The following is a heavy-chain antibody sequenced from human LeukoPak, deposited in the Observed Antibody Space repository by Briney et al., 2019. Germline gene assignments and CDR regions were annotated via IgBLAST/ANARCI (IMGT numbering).Heavy chain of an antibody. CDR2: IIPIFGTA. CDR1: GGTFSSYA. CDR3: ARAGAWVVTAYYFDY. D-gene: IGHD4-23*01. J-gene: IGHJ4*02. Sequence: GASVKVSCKASGGTFSSYAISWVRQAPGQGLEWMGGIIPIFGTANYAQKFQGRVTVTADKSTSTAYMELSSLRSEDTAVYYCARAGAWVVTAYYFDYWGQGTLVTVSS. V-gene: IGHV1-69*06.